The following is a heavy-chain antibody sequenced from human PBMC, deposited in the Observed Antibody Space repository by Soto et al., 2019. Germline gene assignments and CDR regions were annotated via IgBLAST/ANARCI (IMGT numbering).Heavy chain of an antibody. CDR2: MNPNTGNS. J-gene: IGHJ4*02. CDR1: GYTFTSYD. CDR3: ARRAETNGWNGFGADKYYFDF. V-gene: IGHV1-8*01. D-gene: IGHD1-1*01. Sequence: ASVKVSCKASGYTFTSYDIYWVRQATGQGPEWMGWMNPNTGNSGYAQKFQGRVTMTGDTSISTAHMELSSLRSEDTAVYYCARRAETNGWNGFGADKYYFDFWGQGTLVTVSS.